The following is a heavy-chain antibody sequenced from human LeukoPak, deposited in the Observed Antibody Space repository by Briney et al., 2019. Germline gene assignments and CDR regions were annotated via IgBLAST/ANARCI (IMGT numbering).Heavy chain of an antibody. CDR3: AREQWLVQSHFQH. D-gene: IGHD6-19*01. CDR1: GFTFSAYY. CDR2: ISTSSSDI. V-gene: IGHV3-11*06. Sequence: PGGSLRLSCVASGFTFSAYYMSWIRQAPGKGLEWVSYISTSSSDINYADSVKGRFTISRDNAKNTLYLQMNSLRAEDTAVYYCAREQWLVQSHFQHWGQGTLVTVSS. J-gene: IGHJ1*01.